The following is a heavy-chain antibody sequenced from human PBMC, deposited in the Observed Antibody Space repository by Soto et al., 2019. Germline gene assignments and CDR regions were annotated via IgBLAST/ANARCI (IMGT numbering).Heavy chain of an antibody. CDR3: AKGPGWFGAFGY. Sequence: EVQLLESGGGLVQPGGSLRLSCAASGFTFSSYAMSWVRQAPGKGLEWVSAISGSGGSTYYADSVKGRFTISRDNSKNALCLQLSGLRAEDTAVYYCAKGPGWFGAFGYWGQGTLVTVSA. D-gene: IGHD3-10*01. CDR2: ISGSGGST. V-gene: IGHV3-23*01. CDR1: GFTFSSYA. J-gene: IGHJ4*02.